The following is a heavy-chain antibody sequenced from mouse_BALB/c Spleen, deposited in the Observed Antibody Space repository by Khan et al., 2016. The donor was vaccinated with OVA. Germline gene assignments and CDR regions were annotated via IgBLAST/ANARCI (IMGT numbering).Heavy chain of an antibody. CDR1: DYSITSDFA. D-gene: IGHD2-2*01. Sequence: EVQLQESGPGLVKPSQSLSLTCTVTDYSITSDFAWNWVRQFPGNKLEWMGYISFSGSTSYDPSLKSRLSITRDTSKNQFFLQLNAVTTEDTATYYCIRSVYYAYAYAMDYWGQGISVTVSS. V-gene: IGHV3-2*02. CDR2: ISFSGST. CDR3: IRSVYYAYAYAMDY. J-gene: IGHJ4*01.